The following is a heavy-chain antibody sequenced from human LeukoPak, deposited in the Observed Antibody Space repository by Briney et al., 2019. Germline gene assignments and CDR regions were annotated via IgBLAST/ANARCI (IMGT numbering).Heavy chain of an antibody. D-gene: IGHD3-10*01. V-gene: IGHV3-23*01. CDR3: ATTPLWFGELPDDY. CDR2: VSGSGGRT. CDR1: GFTFSSYA. Sequence: PGGSLRLSCAASGFTFSSYAMSWVRHPPGKGLEWVASVSGSGGRTYYAGAVNGPFNISRDNSKNTMYLQIDSLRAEDTAVYYCATTPLWFGELPDDYWGQGTLVTVSS. J-gene: IGHJ4*02.